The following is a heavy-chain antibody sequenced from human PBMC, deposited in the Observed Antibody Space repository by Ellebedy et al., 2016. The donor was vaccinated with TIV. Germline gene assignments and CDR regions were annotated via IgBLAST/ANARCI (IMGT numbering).Heavy chain of an antibody. D-gene: IGHD6-19*01. CDR1: GYTFTSFA. CDR3: TRDLGIFAETGIFWDY. J-gene: IGHJ4*02. CDR2: SSAYNGNI. V-gene: IGHV1-18*01. Sequence: AASVKVSCKASGYTFTSFAISWVRQAPGQGLEWMGWSSAYNGNINYAQKFQGRVTMTTDTSTNTASMELRSLKSDDTAVYYCTRDLGIFAETGIFWDYWGQGTLVTVSS.